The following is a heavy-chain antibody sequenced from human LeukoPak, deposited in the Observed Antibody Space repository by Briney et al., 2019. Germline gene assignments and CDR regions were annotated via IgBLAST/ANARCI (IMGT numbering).Heavy chain of an antibody. D-gene: IGHD6-19*01. CDR2: INPNSGGT. CDR3: ARDLYSSGWDRYYYYGMDV. Sequence: ASVKVSCKASGYTFTGYYMHWVRQAPGQGLEWMGWINPNSGGTNYAQKFQGRVTMTRDTSISTAYMGLSRLRSDDTAVYYCARDLYSSGWDRYYYYGMDVWGQGTTVTVSS. V-gene: IGHV1-2*02. J-gene: IGHJ6*02. CDR1: GYTFTGYY.